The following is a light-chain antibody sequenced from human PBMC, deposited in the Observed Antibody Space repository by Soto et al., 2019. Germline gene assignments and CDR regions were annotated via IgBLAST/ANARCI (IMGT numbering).Light chain of an antibody. J-gene: IGKJ1*01. CDR3: KQYHIWPPWT. CDR2: GAS. V-gene: IGKV3-15*01. CDR1: QIVISS. Sequence: VVVTQSPALVSVSPGERVSLSCRASQIVISSLAWYQQQLGQARRLLIYGASTRATGIPARFSGSGSGTEFFLNISSLQSEDFAVYYCKQYHIWPPWTSGPGTKVDIK.